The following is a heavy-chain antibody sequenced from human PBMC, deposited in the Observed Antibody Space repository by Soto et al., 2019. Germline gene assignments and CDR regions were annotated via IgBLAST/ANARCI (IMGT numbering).Heavy chain of an antibody. Sequence: GGSLRLSCAASGFTFSSFAMSWVRQAPEKGLEWVSSISDSGRSTYSEGSVRGRFTISRDNSKNTLNLKMNSLRVEDTAVYYCAKHLDDILTGHDYWGQGTLVTVSS. CDR1: GFTFSSFA. CDR3: AKHLDDILTGHDY. CDR2: ISDSGRST. D-gene: IGHD3-9*01. V-gene: IGHV3-23*01. J-gene: IGHJ4*02.